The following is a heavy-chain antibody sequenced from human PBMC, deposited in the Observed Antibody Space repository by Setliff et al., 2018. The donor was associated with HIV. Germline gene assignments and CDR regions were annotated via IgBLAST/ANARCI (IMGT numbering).Heavy chain of an antibody. CDR1: GFTFSNYA. D-gene: IGHD3-3*01. CDR3: ARRFWDGYKYYYYYYMDV. Sequence: PGGSLRLSCAASGFTFSNYAMSWIRQPPGKGLEWIGEINHSGSTNYNPSLNSRVTMSVDTSKNQFFLKLSSVTAADTAVYYCARRFWDGYKYYYYYYMDVWGKGTTVTVSS. V-gene: IGHV4-34*01. CDR2: INHSGST. J-gene: IGHJ6*03.